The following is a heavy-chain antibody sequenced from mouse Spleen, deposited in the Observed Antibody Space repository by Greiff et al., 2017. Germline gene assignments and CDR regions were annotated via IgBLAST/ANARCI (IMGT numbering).Heavy chain of an antibody. Sequence: EVKLQESGPGLVKPSQSLSLTCSVTGYSITSGYYWNWIRQFPGNKLEWMGYISYDGSNNYNPSLKNRISITRDTSKNQFFLKLNSVTTEDTATYYCARKELRHYYFDYWGQGTTLTVSS. CDR1: GYSITSGYY. CDR2: ISYDGSN. CDR3: ARKELRHYYFDY. D-gene: IGHD1-2*01. J-gene: IGHJ2*01. V-gene: IGHV3-6*01.